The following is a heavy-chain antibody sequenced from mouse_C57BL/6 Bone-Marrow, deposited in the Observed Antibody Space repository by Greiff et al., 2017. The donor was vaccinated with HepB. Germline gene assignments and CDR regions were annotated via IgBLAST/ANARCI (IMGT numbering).Heavy chain of an antibody. CDR2: ISSGSSTI. J-gene: IGHJ2*01. CDR3: ARGEWGRRYYFDY. Sequence: EVQGVESGGGLVKPGGSLKLSCAASGFTFSDYGMHWVRQAPEKGLEWVAYISSGSSTIYYADTVKGRFTISRDNAKNTLFLQMTSLRSEDTAMYYCARGEWGRRYYFDYWGQGTTLTVSS. V-gene: IGHV5-17*01. CDR1: GFTFSDYG. D-gene: IGHD1-1*01.